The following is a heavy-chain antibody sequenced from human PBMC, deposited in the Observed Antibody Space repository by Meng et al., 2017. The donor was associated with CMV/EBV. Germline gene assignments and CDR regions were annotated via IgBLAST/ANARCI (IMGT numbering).Heavy chain of an antibody. V-gene: IGHV4-38-2*02. J-gene: IGHJ5*02. CDR1: GYSISSGYY. Sequence: SETLSLTCTVSGYSISSGYYWGWIRQPPGKGLEWIGSIYYSGSTYYNPSLKSRVTISVDTSKNQFSLKLSSVTAADTAVYYCARQDIVVVPAALPNWFDPWGQGTLVTVSS. D-gene: IGHD2-2*01. CDR3: ARQDIVVVPAALPNWFDP. CDR2: IYYSGST.